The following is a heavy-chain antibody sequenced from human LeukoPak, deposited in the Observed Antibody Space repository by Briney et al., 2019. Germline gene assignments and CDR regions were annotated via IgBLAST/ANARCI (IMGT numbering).Heavy chain of an antibody. CDR3: AKDRIGADIVVVVAVDAFDI. Sequence: GGSLRLSCAASGFTFSSYGMHWVRQAPGKGLEWVAVISYDGSNKYYADSVKGRFTISRDNSKNTLYLQMNSLRAEDTAVYYCAKDRIGADIVVVVAVDAFDIWGQGTMVTVSS. D-gene: IGHD2-15*01. CDR1: GFTFSSYG. J-gene: IGHJ3*02. CDR2: ISYDGSNK. V-gene: IGHV3-30*18.